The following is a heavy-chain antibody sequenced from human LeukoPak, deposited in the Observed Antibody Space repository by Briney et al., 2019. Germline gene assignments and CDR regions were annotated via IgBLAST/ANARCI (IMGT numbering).Heavy chain of an antibody. CDR3: ARDYDSSGYSNWFDP. D-gene: IGHD3-22*01. CDR1: GYTFTGYY. Sequence: ASVKVSCKASGYTFTGYYMHWVRQAPGQGLEWMGWISPTSGGTNYAQKFQGRVTMTRDTSISTAYMELSRLRSDDTAVYYCARDYDSSGYSNWFDPWGQGTLVTVSS. J-gene: IGHJ5*02. V-gene: IGHV1-2*02. CDR2: ISPTSGGT.